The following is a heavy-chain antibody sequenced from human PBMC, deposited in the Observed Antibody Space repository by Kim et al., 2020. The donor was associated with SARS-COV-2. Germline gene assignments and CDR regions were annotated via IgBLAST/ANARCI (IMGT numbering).Heavy chain of an antibody. CDR3: ARGSPFSIVVVPAATQYRPTYNWFGP. CDR2: ISAYNGNT. Sequence: ASVKVSCKASGYTFTSYGISWVRQAPGQGLEWMGWISAYNGNTNYAQKLQGRVTMTTDTSTSTAYMELRSLRSDDTAVYYCARGSPFSIVVVPAATQYRPTYNWFGPWGQGTLVTVSS. D-gene: IGHD2-2*01. CDR1: GYTFTSYG. V-gene: IGHV1-18*01. J-gene: IGHJ5*02.